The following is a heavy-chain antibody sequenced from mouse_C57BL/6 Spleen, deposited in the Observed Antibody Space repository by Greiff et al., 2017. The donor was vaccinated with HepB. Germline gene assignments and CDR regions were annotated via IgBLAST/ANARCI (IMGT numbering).Heavy chain of an antibody. V-gene: IGHV1-55*01. CDR3: ARSGITTVVADY. CDR2: IYPGSGST. CDR1: GYTFTSYW. Sequence: QVQLQQPGAELVKPGASVKMSCKASGYTFTSYWITWVKQRPGQGLEWIGDIYPGSGSTNYNEKFKSKATLTVDTSSSTAYMQLSSLTSEDSAVYYCARSGITTVVADYWGQSTTRTVSS. J-gene: IGHJ2*01. D-gene: IGHD1-1*01.